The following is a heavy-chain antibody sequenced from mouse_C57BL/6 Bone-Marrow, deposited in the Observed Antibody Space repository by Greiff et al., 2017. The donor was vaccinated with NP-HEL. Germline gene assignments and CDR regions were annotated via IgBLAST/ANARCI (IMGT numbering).Heavy chain of an antibody. D-gene: IGHD1-1*01. V-gene: IGHV1-81*01. J-gene: IGHJ4*01. CDR3: DRERDYYGSGLYYYAKDD. Sequence: QVQLQQSGAELARPGASVKLSCKASGYTFTSYGISWVKQRTGQGLEWIGDIYPRSGNTYYNEKFKGKATLTADKSSSTAYMELRSLTSEDAAVYFCDRERDYYGSGLYYYAKDDWGQGTSVTVAS. CDR2: IYPRSGNT. CDR1: GYTFTSYG.